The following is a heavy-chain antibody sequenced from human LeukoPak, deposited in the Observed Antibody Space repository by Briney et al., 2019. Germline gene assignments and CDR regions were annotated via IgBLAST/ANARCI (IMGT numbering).Heavy chain of an antibody. CDR2: ISTNTGNP. V-gene: IGHV7-4-1*02. CDR3: ARAGAHSYGMDV. J-gene: IGHJ6*04. Sequence: ASVKVSCKASGGTFSSYAISWVRQAPGQGLEWMGWISTNTGNPKYAQGFTGRFVFSLDTSVSTAYLQISSLKAEDTAVYYCARAGAHSYGMDVWGKGTTVTVSS. CDR1: GGTFSSYA.